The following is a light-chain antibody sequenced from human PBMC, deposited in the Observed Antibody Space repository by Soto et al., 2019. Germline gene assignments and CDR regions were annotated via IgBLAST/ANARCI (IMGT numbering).Light chain of an antibody. J-gene: IGKJ5*01. V-gene: IGKV3D-20*02. CDR3: QQRSNG. CDR2: GAS. CDR1: QSVSGTY. Sequence: EIVLTQSPGTLSLSPRERATLSCRASQSVSGTYLAWYQQKPGQPPRLLIYGASTRATGIPDRFSGSGSGTDFTLTISSLEPEDFAVYYCQQRSNGFGQGTRLEI.